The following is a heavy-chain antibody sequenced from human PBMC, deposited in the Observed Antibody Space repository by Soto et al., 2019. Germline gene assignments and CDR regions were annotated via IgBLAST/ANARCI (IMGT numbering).Heavy chain of an antibody. Sequence: QVQLQPSGPGLVEPSGTLSLTCAVSGGSVNSPNWWNWVRQPPETGLEWIGEMHHSGSSNYNPSLKTRLTLSVDKSNNELSMNLNSVTAADTAIYYCGRANSSGSPIDSWGQGILVTVSS. CDR1: GGSVNSPNW. CDR3: GRANSSGSPIDS. CDR2: MHHSGSS. V-gene: IGHV4-4*02. J-gene: IGHJ4*02. D-gene: IGHD6-19*01.